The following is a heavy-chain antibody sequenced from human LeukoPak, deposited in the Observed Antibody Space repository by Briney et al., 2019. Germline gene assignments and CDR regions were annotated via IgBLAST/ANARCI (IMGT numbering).Heavy chain of an antibody. CDR3: ARDRPSSSSAVRAFDI. CDR2: IIPIFGTA. CDR1: GGTFSSYA. J-gene: IGHJ3*02. V-gene: IGHV1-69*05. Sequence: SVKVSCKASGGTFSSYAMSWVRQAPGQGLEWMGGIIPIFGTANYAQKFQGRVTITTDESTSTAYMELSSLRSEDTAVYYCARDRPSSSSAVRAFDIWGQGTMVTVSS. D-gene: IGHD6-6*01.